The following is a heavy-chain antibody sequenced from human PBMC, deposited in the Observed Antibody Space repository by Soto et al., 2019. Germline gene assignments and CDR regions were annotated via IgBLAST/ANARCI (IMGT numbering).Heavy chain of an antibody. Sequence: QVQLVQSGAEVKKPGSSVKVSCKAPGGTFSTYAISWVRQAPGQGLEWMGGVIPIFGTPKYAQKFQGRVTITADESTSTGYMELRSLRSEDTAVYYCARSPGGSCSLDIYYYYYYGMDVWGQGTTVTVSS. D-gene: IGHD2-15*01. CDR3: ARSPGGSCSLDIYYYYYYGMDV. J-gene: IGHJ6*02. V-gene: IGHV1-69*01. CDR2: VIPIFGTP. CDR1: GGTFSTYA.